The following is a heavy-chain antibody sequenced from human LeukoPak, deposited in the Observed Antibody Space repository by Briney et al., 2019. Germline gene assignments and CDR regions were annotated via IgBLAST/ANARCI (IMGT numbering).Heavy chain of an antibody. CDR3: ARVGAHDAFHI. V-gene: IGHV3-64*01. CDR1: GFTFSSYA. CDR2: ISGNGGST. D-gene: IGHD4/OR15-4a*01. Sequence: PGGSLRLSCAASGFTFSSYAMHWVRQAPGKGLEYVSAISGNGGSTYYANSVKGRFSISRDNSKNTLYLQMGSLRAEDMAVYYCARVGAHDAFHIWGQETMVTVSS. J-gene: IGHJ3*02.